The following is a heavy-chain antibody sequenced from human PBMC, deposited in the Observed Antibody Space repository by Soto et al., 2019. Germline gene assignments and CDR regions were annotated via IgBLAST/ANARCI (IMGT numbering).Heavy chain of an antibody. J-gene: IGHJ4*02. V-gene: IGHV1-18*04. CDR3: AREGAHSTGWYDYFDQ. Sequence: QVQLVQSGGEVKKPGASVNISCKATGYTFISYSITWVRQAPGQGLEWMGRISTYNGNTKYAQSLQGRVTLTRDTSTNTAFMEIRCLRSDDTAIYYCAREGAHSTGWYDYFDQWGQGTLVAVSS. D-gene: IGHD6-13*01. CDR1: GYTFISYS. CDR2: ISTYNGNT.